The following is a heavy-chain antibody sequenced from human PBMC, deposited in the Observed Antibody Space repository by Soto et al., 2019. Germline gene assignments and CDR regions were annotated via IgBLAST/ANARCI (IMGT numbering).Heavy chain of an antibody. V-gene: IGHV3-30*18. CDR3: AKVPLRPYYLDY. CDR1: GFIFSNYG. Sequence: QVQLVDSGGGVVQPGRSLRLSCAASGFIFSNYGMHWVRQAPGKGLEGVALISNDGSKKYYADSVKGRFIIYRHNSKNQLYLEMNSLRAEETAVYYCAKVPLRPYYLDYWGQGTLVIVSS. CDR2: ISNDGSKK. J-gene: IGHJ4*02. D-gene: IGHD4-17*01.